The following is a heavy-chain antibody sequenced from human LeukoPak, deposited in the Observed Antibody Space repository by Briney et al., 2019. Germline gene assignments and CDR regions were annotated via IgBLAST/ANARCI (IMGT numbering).Heavy chain of an antibody. Sequence: KSSETLSLTCTVSGGSISSSSYYWGWIRQPPGKGLEWIGSIYYSGSTYYNPSLKSRVTISVDTSKNQFSLKLSSVTAADTAVCYCARDRYYYDSSGYYRTQLDYWGQGTLVTVSS. CDR3: ARDRYYYDSSGYYRTQLDY. CDR2: IYYSGST. CDR1: GGSISSSSYY. D-gene: IGHD3-22*01. V-gene: IGHV4-39*07. J-gene: IGHJ4*02.